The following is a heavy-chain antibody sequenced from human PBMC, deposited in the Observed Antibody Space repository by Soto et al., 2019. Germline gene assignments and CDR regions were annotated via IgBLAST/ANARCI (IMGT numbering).Heavy chain of an antibody. CDR3: ARLPSEAGGLRSWFDP. Sequence: QVQLVQSGAEVKKPGASVKVSCKASGYTFTSYYMHWVRQAPGQGLEWMGIINPSGGSTSYAQKCRGRVSMTRDTSTRTVYMELSSLRSEDTAVYYCARLPSEAGGLRSWFDPWGQGTLVTVSS. J-gene: IGHJ5*02. V-gene: IGHV1-46*01. CDR1: GYTFTSYY. D-gene: IGHD4-17*01. CDR2: INPSGGST.